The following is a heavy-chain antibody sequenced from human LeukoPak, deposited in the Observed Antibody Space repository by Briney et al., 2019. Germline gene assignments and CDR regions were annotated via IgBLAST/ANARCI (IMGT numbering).Heavy chain of an antibody. J-gene: IGHJ4*02. V-gene: IGHV3-30*18. CDR3: AKDRSRGSYGDDFDF. Sequence: HPGRSLRLSCAASGFTFSSHDMHWVRQAPGKGLEWVAIISYDGGKKDYADSVKGRFTISRDNSKNTLYLQMNSLRPEDTAVYYCAKDRSRGSYGDDFDFWGQGTLVTVSS. CDR1: GFTFSSHD. D-gene: IGHD1-26*01. CDR2: ISYDGGKK.